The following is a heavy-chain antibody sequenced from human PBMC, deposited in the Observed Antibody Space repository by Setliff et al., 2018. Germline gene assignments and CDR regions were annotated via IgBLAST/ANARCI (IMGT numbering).Heavy chain of an antibody. Sequence: ASVKVSCKASGATFSSHGISWVRQAPGQGLEWMGWINPNNGDTKSAQKFQGRLTMTRDTSISTAYMELSSLRSDDTAVYYCARQPMDTIMVTFDYWGQGILVTVSS. CDR2: INPNNGDT. J-gene: IGHJ4*02. CDR3: ARQPMDTIMVTFDY. D-gene: IGHD5-12*01. CDR1: GATFSSHG. V-gene: IGHV1-2*02.